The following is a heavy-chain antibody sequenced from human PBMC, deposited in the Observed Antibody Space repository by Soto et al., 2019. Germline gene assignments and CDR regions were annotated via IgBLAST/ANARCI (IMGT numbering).Heavy chain of an antibody. CDR1: GFTFSSYW. V-gene: IGHV3-74*01. CDR2: INSDGSST. Sequence: GGSLRLSCAASGFTFSSYWMHWVRQAPGKGLVWVSRINSDGSSTSYADSVKGRFTISRDNAKNTLYLQMNSLRAEDSAVYYCASQDGYESPWFDYWGQGTLVTVSS. D-gene: IGHD5-12*01. CDR3: ASQDGYESPWFDY. J-gene: IGHJ4*02.